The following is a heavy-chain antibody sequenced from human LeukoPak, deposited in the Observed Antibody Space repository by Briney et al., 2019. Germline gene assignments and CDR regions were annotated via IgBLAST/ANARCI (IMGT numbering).Heavy chain of an antibody. CDR2: FYHGGST. V-gene: IGHV4-38-2*02. CDR3: ARLGSRVV. D-gene: IGHD3-10*01. CDR1: GYSISAISN. J-gene: IGHJ4*02. Sequence: ETLSLTCTVSGYSISAISNWGWIRQSPGKGLEWIGSFYHGGSTYYNPSLRSRVTISVDTSKNQFSLKLTSVTAADTAVYYCARLGSRVVWGQGTLVIVSS.